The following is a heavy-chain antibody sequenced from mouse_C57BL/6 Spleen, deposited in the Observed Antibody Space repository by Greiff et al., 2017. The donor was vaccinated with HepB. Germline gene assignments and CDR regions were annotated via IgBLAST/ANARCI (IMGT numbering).Heavy chain of an antibody. CDR1: GFTFSSYT. D-gene: IGHD1-1*01. J-gene: IGHJ1*03. CDR3: ARQNYGSEKYFDV. V-gene: IGHV5-9*01. Sequence: EVMLVESGGGLVKPGGSLKLSCAASGFTFSSYTMSWVRQTPEKRLEWVATISGGGGNTYYPDSVKGRFTISRDNAKNTLYLQMSSLRSEDTALYYCARQNYGSEKYFDVWGTGTTVTVSS. CDR2: ISGGGGNT.